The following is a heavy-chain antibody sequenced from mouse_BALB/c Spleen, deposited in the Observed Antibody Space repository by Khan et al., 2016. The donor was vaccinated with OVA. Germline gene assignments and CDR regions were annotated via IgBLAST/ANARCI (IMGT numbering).Heavy chain of an antibody. CDR2: ISYSGST. J-gene: IGHJ1*01. D-gene: IGHD1-1*02. CDR3: ARRAYYANWDVDV. Sequence: EVQLQESGPGLVKPSQSLSLTCTVTGYSITSDYAWNWIRQFPGNKLEWMGYISYSGSTNYNPSLKSRISITRDTSKNQFFLQLNSVTTGDTATYNCARRAYYANWDVDVGGAGTTVTVSS. V-gene: IGHV3-2*02. CDR1: GYSITSDYA.